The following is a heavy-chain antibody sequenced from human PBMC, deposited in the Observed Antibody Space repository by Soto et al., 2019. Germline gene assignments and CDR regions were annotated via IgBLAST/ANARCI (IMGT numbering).Heavy chain of an antibody. J-gene: IGHJ4*02. CDR1: GFTFSSYS. D-gene: IGHD2-2*01. V-gene: IGHV3-21*01. Sequence: PGGSLRLSCAASGFTFSSYSMNWVRQAPGKGLEWVSSISSSSSYIYYADSVKGRFTISRDNAKNSLYLQMNSLRAEDTAVYYCANSNKVPAENDYGGQETLVTVSS. CDR3: ANSNKVPAENDY. CDR2: ISSSSSYI.